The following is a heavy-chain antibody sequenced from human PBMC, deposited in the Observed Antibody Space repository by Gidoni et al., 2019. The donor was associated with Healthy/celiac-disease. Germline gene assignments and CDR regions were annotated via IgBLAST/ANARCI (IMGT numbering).Heavy chain of an antibody. CDR3: ARDGDYDYVWGSFRFAFDI. D-gene: IGHD3-16*02. J-gene: IGHJ3*02. CDR2: ISSSGSTI. V-gene: IGHV3-11*01. CDR1: GFTFSDYY. Sequence: QVQLVESGGGLVKPGGSLRLSCAASGFTFSDYYMSWIRQAPGTGLGWVSYISSSGSTIYYADSVKGRFTISRDNAKNSLYLQMNSLRAEDTAVYYCARDGDYDYVWGSFRFAFDIWGQGTMVTVSS.